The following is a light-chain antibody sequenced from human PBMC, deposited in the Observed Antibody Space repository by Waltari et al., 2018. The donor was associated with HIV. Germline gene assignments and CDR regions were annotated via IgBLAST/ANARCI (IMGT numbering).Light chain of an antibody. J-gene: IGKJ5*01. Sequence: EIVMTQSPVTLSVSPGERATLSRRASPNVSSHLAWYQQKPGQAPRLLIYGASARATGIPARLSGSGSGTEFTLTISSLQSEDFAVYYCQQYTNWPITFGQGTRLDIK. V-gene: IGKV3-15*01. CDR3: QQYTNWPIT. CDR1: PNVSSH. CDR2: GAS.